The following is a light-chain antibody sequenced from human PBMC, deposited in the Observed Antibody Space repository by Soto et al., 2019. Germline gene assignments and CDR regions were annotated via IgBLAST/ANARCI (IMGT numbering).Light chain of an antibody. CDR3: QQYRNWPRT. J-gene: IGKJ1*01. CDR1: QSVRSRY. CDR2: GAS. Sequence: EIVMTQSPATLSVSPGERATLSCRASQSVRSRYLAWYQQKPGQPPRLLVYGASTNATDMPGRCSGRGDAKEFTPTINNLQSEDFAVYYCQQYRNWPRTFGQGTKVDIK. V-gene: IGKV3-15*01.